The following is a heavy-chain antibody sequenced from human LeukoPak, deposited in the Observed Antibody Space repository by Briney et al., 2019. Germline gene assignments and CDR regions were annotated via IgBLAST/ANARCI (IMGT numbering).Heavy chain of an antibody. CDR3: ARMYSGSLNYFDY. D-gene: IGHD1-26*01. V-gene: IGHV3-30-3*01. J-gene: IGHJ4*02. Sequence: GGSLRLSCAASGFTFSSYAMSWVRQAPGKGLERVAVISYDGSNKYYADSVKGRFTISRDNSKNTLYLQMNSLRAEDTAVYYCARMYSGSLNYFDYWGQGTLVTVSS. CDR1: GFTFSSYA. CDR2: ISYDGSNK.